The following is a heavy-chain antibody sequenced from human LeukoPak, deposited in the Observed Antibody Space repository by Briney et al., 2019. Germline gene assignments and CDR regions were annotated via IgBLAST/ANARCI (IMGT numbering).Heavy chain of an antibody. Sequence: SVKVSCKASGGTFSNYAISWVRQAPGQGLEWMGGIIPIFGTADYAQKFQGRVTITADKSTNTSYMELSSLRSEDTAVYYCARENIVGATGHYWGQGTLVSVSS. J-gene: IGHJ4*02. D-gene: IGHD1-26*01. CDR2: IIPIFGTA. CDR1: GGTFSNYA. V-gene: IGHV1-69*06. CDR3: ARENIVGATGHY.